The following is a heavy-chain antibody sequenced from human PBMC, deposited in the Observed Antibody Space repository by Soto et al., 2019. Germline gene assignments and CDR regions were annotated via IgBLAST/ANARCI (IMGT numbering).Heavy chain of an antibody. V-gene: IGHV4-4*07. CDR2: VYSTGRN. Sequence: QVQLQESGPGLLKPSETLFLTCTVSGVSLNPYYWSWIRQPAGRGLEWIGRVYSTGRNNYNPSLKRRVTMSADTSKNQFSLKLTSVTAADTAVYYCARDDLYQWSFDYWGQGILVTVSS. CDR3: ARDDLYQWSFDY. J-gene: IGHJ4*02. CDR1: GVSLNPYY. D-gene: IGHD2-8*01.